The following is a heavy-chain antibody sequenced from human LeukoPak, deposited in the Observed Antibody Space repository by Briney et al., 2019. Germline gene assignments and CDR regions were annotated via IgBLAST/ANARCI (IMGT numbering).Heavy chain of an antibody. CDR2: ITPMYGTS. CDR3: ARDNAGLYDAFDL. V-gene: IGHV1-69*06. J-gene: IGHJ4*02. D-gene: IGHD5/OR15-5a*01. Sequence: SVKVSCKTNGGTFSDYTIHWVRQAPGQGLDWMGGITPMYGTSNYAQKFQGRLTIAADKSTNTVHMDLSSLRSEDTAIYYCARDNAGLYDAFDLWGLGTLATVSS. CDR1: GGTFSDYT.